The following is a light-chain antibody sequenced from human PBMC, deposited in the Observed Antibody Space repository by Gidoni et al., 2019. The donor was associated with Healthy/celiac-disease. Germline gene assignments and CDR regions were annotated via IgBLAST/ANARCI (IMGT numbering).Light chain of an antibody. V-gene: IGKV3-11*01. Sequence: EIVLTQSPATLSLSPGERATLSCRASQNVSSHLAWYQQNPGQAPRLLIYDASNRATGIPARFSGGGSGTAFTLTISSLEPEDFAVYYCQQRSNWPPLTFGGGTKVEIK. CDR3: QQRSNWPPLT. CDR1: QNVSSH. CDR2: DAS. J-gene: IGKJ4*01.